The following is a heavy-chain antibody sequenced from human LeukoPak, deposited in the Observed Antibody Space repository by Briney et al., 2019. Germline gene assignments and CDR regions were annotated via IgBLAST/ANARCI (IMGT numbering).Heavy chain of an antibody. CDR1: GFTFSNAR. CDR3: TTDPPMTTVTTC. V-gene: IGHV3-15*01. D-gene: IGHD4-17*01. CDR2: IKSKTDGRTT. Sequence: GGSLRLSCAASGFTFSNARMSWVRQAPGKGLEWVGRIKSKTDGRTTDYAAPVKGRFTISRDDSKNTLYLQMNSLRTEDKAVYYCTTDPPMTTVTTCRGQGTLVTVSS. J-gene: IGHJ4*02.